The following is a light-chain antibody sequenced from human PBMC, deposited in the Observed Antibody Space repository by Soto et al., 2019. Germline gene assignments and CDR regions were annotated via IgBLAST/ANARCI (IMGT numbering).Light chain of an antibody. CDR3: SSFVAGLNYWV. J-gene: IGLJ3*02. CDR1: SSDVGGYDY. Sequence: QSALTQPPSASGSPGRSVTISCTGTSSDVGGYDYVSWFQQHPGKAPKLIIYEVTKRPSGVPDRFSASKSGNTASLTVSGLQPEDEADYYCSSFVAGLNYWVFGGGTKLTVL. V-gene: IGLV2-8*01. CDR2: EVT.